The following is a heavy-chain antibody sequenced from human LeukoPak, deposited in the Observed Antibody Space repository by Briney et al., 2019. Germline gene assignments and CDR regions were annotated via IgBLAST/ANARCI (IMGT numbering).Heavy chain of an antibody. CDR3: ARGEYSYAAAFDI. CDR1: GASISSYY. CDR2: IYYSGST. D-gene: IGHD5-18*01. V-gene: IGHV4-59*01. J-gene: IGHJ3*02. Sequence: SETLSLTCTVSGASISSYYWSWIRQPPGRGLEWLGYIYYSGSTNYNPSLKSRVTISVDTSKNQFSLKLSSVTAADTAVYYCARGEYSYAAAFDIWGQGTMVTVSS.